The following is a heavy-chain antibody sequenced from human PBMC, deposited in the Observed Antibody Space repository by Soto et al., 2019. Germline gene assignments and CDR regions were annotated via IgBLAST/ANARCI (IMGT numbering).Heavy chain of an antibody. CDR3: ARDILGNFDTSGAFDY. CDR1: EFTFSTYG. J-gene: IGHJ4*02. V-gene: IGHV3-33*01. D-gene: IGHD3-22*01. Sequence: QVQLVESGGGVVQPGRSLRLSCAASEFTFSTYGMHWVRQAPGKGLEWVAVIWHDGSNKYYADSAQGRFTISRDNSKNTLYLQMNSLRVEDTAVYYCARDILGNFDTSGAFDYWGQGTLVTVSS. CDR2: IWHDGSNK.